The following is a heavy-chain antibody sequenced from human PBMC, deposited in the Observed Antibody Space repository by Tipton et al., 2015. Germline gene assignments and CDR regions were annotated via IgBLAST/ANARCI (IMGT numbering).Heavy chain of an antibody. Sequence: SLRLSCAASGFTFSDYYMSWIRQAPGKGLEWVSYISSSSDYTNYADSVRGRFTISRDNAKNSLYLQMSSLRDGDTAVYYCARDRGSGAYYRFWGQGTLVTVSS. D-gene: IGHD3-10*01. V-gene: IGHV3-11*06. CDR3: ARDRGSGAYYRF. CDR2: ISSSSDYT. CDR1: GFTFSDYY. J-gene: IGHJ4*02.